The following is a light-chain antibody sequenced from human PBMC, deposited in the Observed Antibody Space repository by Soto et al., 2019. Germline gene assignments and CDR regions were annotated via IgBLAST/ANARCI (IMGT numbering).Light chain of an antibody. Sequence: QTVVTQEPSFSVSPGGTVTLTCGLSSGSVSTSYYPSWYQQTPGQAPRTLIYSTNTRSSGVPDRFSGSILGNKAALTITGAQADDESDYYCVLYMGSGMWVFGGGTNLTVL. CDR1: SGSVSTSYY. J-gene: IGLJ3*02. V-gene: IGLV8-61*01. CDR3: VLYMGSGMWV. CDR2: STN.